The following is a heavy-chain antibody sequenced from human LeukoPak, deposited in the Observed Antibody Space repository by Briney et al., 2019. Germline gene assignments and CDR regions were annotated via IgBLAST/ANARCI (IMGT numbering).Heavy chain of an antibody. CDR1: GFTFSSYG. CDR3: ARDRRGTYVRYYFDY. D-gene: IGHD3-10*02. Sequence: GGSLRLSCAASGFTFSSYGMHWVRQAPGKGLEWVAVIWYDGSNKYYADSVKGRFTISRDNSKNTLYLQMNSLRAEDTAVYYCARDRRGTYVRYYFDYWGQGTLVTVSS. CDR2: IWYDGSNK. V-gene: IGHV3-33*01. J-gene: IGHJ4*02.